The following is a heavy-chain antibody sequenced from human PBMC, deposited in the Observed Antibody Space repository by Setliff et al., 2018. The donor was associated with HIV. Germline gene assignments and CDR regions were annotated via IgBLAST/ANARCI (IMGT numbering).Heavy chain of an antibody. V-gene: IGHV4-39*01. Sequence: SETLSLTCSVSGGSIRGTSFYWGWIRQPPGKGLEWIANIYYSGHAYYNPSLESRVSISVDTSKNQFSLKLTSVTAADSATYYCARWVYNSAWSLDYWGQGTLVTVSS. CDR1: GGSIRGTSFY. CDR2: IYYSGHA. D-gene: IGHD6-19*01. CDR3: ARWVYNSAWSLDY. J-gene: IGHJ4*02.